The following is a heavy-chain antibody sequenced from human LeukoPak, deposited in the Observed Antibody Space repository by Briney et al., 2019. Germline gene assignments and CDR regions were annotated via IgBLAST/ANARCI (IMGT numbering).Heavy chain of an antibody. D-gene: IGHD3-22*01. Sequence: SETLSLTCTVSGGSISSYYWSWIRQPPGKGLEWIGSIYYSGSTYYNPSLKSRVTISVDTSKNQFSLKLSSVTAADTAVYYCARDFGYDSSGYPGYWGQGTLVTVSS. J-gene: IGHJ4*02. CDR1: GGSISSYY. V-gene: IGHV4-59*12. CDR3: ARDFGYDSSGYPGY. CDR2: IYYSGST.